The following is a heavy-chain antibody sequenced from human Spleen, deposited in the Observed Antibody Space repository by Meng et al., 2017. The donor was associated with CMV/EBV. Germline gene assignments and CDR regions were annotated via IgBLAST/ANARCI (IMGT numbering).Heavy chain of an antibody. V-gene: IGHV1-8*01. CDR2: MNPHSGNA. J-gene: IGHJ4*02. Sequence: GSCKGSGYTFPNFEISWVRQATGQGLEWMGWMNPHSGNAGHAQKFQGRITLTRNNSINTAYMRLSSLTSEDTAVYYCARDVSTNDYWGQGTLVTVSS. CDR1: GYTFPNFE. D-gene: IGHD5/OR15-5a*01. CDR3: ARDVSTNDY.